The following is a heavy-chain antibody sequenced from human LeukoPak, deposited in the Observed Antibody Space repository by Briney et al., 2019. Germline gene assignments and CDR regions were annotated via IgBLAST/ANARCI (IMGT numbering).Heavy chain of an antibody. CDR3: AREAYDFWSGYPPDYYGMDV. Sequence: ASVKVSCKASGGTFSSYAISWVRQAPGQGLEWMGGISAYNGNTNYAQKLQGRVTMTTDTSTSTAYMELRSLRSDDTAVYYCAREAYDFWSGYPPDYYGMDVWGQGTRSPSP. J-gene: IGHJ6*02. CDR2: ISAYNGNT. D-gene: IGHD3-3*01. V-gene: IGHV1-18*01. CDR1: GGTFSSYA.